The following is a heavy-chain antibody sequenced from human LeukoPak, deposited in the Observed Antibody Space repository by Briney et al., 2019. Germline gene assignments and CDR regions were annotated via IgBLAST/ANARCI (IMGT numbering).Heavy chain of an antibody. CDR2: IIPLFGTP. D-gene: IGHD3-16*01. CDR3: ARGLSDYGLYPFDF. J-gene: IGHJ4*02. CDR1: GGTLNSYT. V-gene: IGHV1-69*01. Sequence: SVKVSCKTSGGTLNSYTISWVRQAPGQGLEWMGGIIPLFGTPNYAQNFQGRVTITADESTNTAYLELSSLRSEDTAIYFCARGLSDYGLYPFDFWGQGTLVTVSS.